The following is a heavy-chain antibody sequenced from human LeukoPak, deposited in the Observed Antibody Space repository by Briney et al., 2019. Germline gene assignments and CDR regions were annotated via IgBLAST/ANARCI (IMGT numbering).Heavy chain of an antibody. CDR2: TNPNSGGT. CDR1: GYTFTGYY. Sequence: ASVKVSCKASGYTFTGYYMHWVRQAPGQGLEWMGWTNPNSGGTNYAQKFQGRVTMTRDTSISTAYMELSRLRSDDTAVYYCARSSLRYYDSSGYPFDYWGQGTLVTVSS. J-gene: IGHJ4*02. CDR3: ARSSLRYYDSSGYPFDY. D-gene: IGHD3-22*01. V-gene: IGHV1-2*02.